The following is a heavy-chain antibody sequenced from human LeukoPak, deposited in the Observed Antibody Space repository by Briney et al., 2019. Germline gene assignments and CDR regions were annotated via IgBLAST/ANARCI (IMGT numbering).Heavy chain of an antibody. D-gene: IGHD1-14*01. CDR2: ISGSGGRA. CDR1: GFTFSSYA. J-gene: IGHJ4*02. CDR3: ATETNGRHYDY. V-gene: IGHV3-23*01. Sequence: GGSLRLSCAASGFTFSSYAMSWVRQAPGKGLEWVSSISGSGGRAYDAASVKGRFTISRDNSKNTVYLQMNSLRAEDTAVYYCATETNGRHYDYWGQGTLLTVSS.